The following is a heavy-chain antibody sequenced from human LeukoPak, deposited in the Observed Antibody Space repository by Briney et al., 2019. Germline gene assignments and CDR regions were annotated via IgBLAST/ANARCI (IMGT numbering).Heavy chain of an antibody. CDR1: GYSISSGYY. V-gene: IGHV4-38-2*02. CDR2: IYHSGST. Sequence: PSETLSLTCTVSGYSISSGYYWGWIRQPPGKGLEWIGSIYHSGSTYYNPSLKSRVTISVDTSKNQFSLKLSSVTAADTAVYYCAREERGYSYDWGQGTLVTVSS. D-gene: IGHD5-18*01. J-gene: IGHJ4*02. CDR3: AREERGYSYD.